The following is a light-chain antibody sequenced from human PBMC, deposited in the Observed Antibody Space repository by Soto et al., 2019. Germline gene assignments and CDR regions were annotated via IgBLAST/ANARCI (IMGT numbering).Light chain of an antibody. V-gene: IGKV1-12*01. CDR1: QGISSW. CDR2: AAS. Sequence: DIQMTQSPSSVSSSVGDRVTITCRASQGISSWLAWYQQKPGQAPKLLIYAASNLQSGVPSRFSGSGAGTVFTLTIYRLQPADFATCACLRAIHFPFAFGRGTK. CDR3: LRAIHFPFA. J-gene: IGKJ3*01.